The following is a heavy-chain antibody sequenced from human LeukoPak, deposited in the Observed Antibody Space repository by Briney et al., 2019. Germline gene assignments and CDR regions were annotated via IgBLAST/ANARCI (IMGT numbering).Heavy chain of an antibody. CDR2: ISAYNGNT. Sequence: ASVKVSCKASGYTFTSYGISWVRQAPGRGLEWMGWISAYNGNTNYAQKLQGRVTMTTDTSTTTAYMELRSLRSDDTAVYYCARDKVGQWLIPFDYWGQGTLVTVSS. D-gene: IGHD6-19*01. V-gene: IGHV1-18*01. CDR3: ARDKVGQWLIPFDY. CDR1: GYTFTSYG. J-gene: IGHJ4*02.